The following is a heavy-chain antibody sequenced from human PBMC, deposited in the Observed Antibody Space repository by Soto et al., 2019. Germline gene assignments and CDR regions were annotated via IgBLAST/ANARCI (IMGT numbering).Heavy chain of an antibody. CDR3: ARDPRYYDSGGYSDY. J-gene: IGHJ4*02. D-gene: IGHD3-22*01. Sequence: EVQLLESGGGLVQPGGSLRLSCAASGFSFTTYAMGWVRQAPGKGLEWVSAVSGSGSTTYYADSVKGRLIISRNNAKTTAYLYMTSLRAEDTAVYYCARDPRYYDSGGYSDYWGQGTLVTVSS. V-gene: IGHV3-23*01. CDR2: VSGSGSTT. CDR1: GFSFTTYA.